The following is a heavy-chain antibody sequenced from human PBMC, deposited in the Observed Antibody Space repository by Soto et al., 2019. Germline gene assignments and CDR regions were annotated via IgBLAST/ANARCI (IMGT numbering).Heavy chain of an antibody. CDR1: GYTFTSYY. Sequence: GASVKVSCKASGYTFTSYYMHWVRQAPGQGLEWMGIINPSGGSTSYAQKFQGRVTMTRYTSTITVYMELSSLRSEDTAVYYCARDYLLLWFGELEDYYYYGMDVWGQGXTVTVSS. CDR3: ARDYLLLWFGELEDYYYYGMDV. V-gene: IGHV1-46*01. J-gene: IGHJ6*02. D-gene: IGHD3-10*01. CDR2: INPSGGST.